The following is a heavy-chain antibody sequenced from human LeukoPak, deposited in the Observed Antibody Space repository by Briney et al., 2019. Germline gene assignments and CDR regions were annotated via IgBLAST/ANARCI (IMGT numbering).Heavy chain of an antibody. CDR2: MNPNSGNT. D-gene: IGHD5-18*01. CDR3: ARNVRDTGTFDN. Sequence: ASVKVSCKASGGTFSSYAISWVRQATGQGLEWMGWMNPNSGNTGYAQKFQGRVTMTRDTSISTAYMELSSLRSEDTAVYYCARNVRDTGTFDNWGQGTLVTVSS. J-gene: IGHJ4*02. CDR1: GGTFSSYA. V-gene: IGHV1-8*02.